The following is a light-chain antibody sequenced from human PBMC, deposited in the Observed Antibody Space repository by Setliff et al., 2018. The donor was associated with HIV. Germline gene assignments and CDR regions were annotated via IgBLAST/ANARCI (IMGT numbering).Light chain of an antibody. CDR3: TSYTITTHVL. Sequence: QSALAQPASVSGSPGQSITISCTGVSSDIGSYNYVSWYQQHPGKAPKLVIYDVSYRPSRVSSRFSGSKSGNTASLTISGLQAEDEADYYCTSYTITTHVLFGGGTQLTVL. V-gene: IGLV2-14*01. CDR2: DVS. J-gene: IGLJ2*01. CDR1: SSDIGSYNY.